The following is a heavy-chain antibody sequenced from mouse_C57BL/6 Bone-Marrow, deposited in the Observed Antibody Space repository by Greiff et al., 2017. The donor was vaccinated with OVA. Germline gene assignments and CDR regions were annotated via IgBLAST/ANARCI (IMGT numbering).Heavy chain of an antibody. Sequence: VQLQQPGAELVKPGASVKMSCKASGYTFTSYWITWVKQRPGQGLEWIGDIYPGSGSTNYNEKFKSKATLTVDTSSSTAYMQLRSLTSEDSAVYYCARRGSTVVPFYAMDYWGQGTSVTVSS. CDR2: IYPGSGST. CDR3: ARRGSTVVPFYAMDY. D-gene: IGHD1-1*01. V-gene: IGHV1-55*01. CDR1: GYTFTSYW. J-gene: IGHJ4*01.